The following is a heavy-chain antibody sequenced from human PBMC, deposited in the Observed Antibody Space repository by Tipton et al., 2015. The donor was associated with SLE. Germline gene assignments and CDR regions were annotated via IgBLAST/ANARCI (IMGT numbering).Heavy chain of an antibody. CDR3: ARGRSYRDGYNSNWFDP. V-gene: IGHV4-39*07. CDR2: IYYSGST. CDR1: GGSISSSSNY. Sequence: TLSLTCTVSGGSISSSSNYWGWIRQPPGKGLEWIGSIYYSGSTYYNPSLKSRVTISVDTSKNQFSLKLSSVTAADTAVYYCARGRSYRDGYNSNWFDPWGQGTLVTAPS. J-gene: IGHJ5*02. D-gene: IGHD5-24*01.